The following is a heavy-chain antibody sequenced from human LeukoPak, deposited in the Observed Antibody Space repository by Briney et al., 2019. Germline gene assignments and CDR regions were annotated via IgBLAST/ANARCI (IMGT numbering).Heavy chain of an antibody. CDR1: GYSFTSYW. J-gene: IGHJ3*02. CDR3: ASAYSGSLDAFDI. V-gene: IGHV5-51*01. CDR2: MYPGDSDT. D-gene: IGHD1-26*01. Sequence: GESLKISCKGSGYSFTSYWIGWVRQMPGKGLEWMGIMYPGDSDTRYSPSFQGQVSISADKSISTAYLQWSSLKASDTAMYYCASAYSGSLDAFDIWGQGTMVTVSS.